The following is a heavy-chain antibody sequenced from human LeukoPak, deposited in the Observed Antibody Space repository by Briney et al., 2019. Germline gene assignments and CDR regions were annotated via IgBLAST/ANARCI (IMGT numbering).Heavy chain of an antibody. Sequence: PGGSLRLSCAASGFTFSSYAMSWVRQAPGKGLEYVSAISSNGGSTYYANSVKGRFTISRDNSKNTLYLQMGSLRAEDMAVYYCATGRHYYDSSGYPPGDYWGQGTLVTVSS. CDR1: GFTFSSYA. V-gene: IGHV3-64*01. CDR2: ISSNGGST. J-gene: IGHJ4*02. D-gene: IGHD3-22*01. CDR3: ATGRHYYDSSGYPPGDY.